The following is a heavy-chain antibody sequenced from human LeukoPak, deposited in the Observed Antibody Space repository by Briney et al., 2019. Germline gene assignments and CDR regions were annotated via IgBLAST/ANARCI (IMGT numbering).Heavy chain of an antibody. CDR3: ARVTGYMIEDYFDY. CDR1: GGSFSGYY. D-gene: IGHD3-22*01. V-gene: IGHV4-59*01. J-gene: IGHJ4*02. CDR2: IYYSGST. Sequence: SETLSLTCAVYGGSFSGYYWSWIRQPPGKGLEWIGYIYYSGSTNYNPSLKSRVAISVDTSKNQFSLKLSSVTAADTAVYYCARVTGYMIEDYFDYWGQGTLVTVSS.